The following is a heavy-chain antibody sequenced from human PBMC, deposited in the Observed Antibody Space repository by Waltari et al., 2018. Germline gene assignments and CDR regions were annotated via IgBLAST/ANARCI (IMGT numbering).Heavy chain of an antibody. CDR1: GYTFPGYY. D-gene: IGHD3-22*01. J-gene: IGHJ4*02. CDR2: INPIFGTA. V-gene: IGHV1-69*06. Sequence: QVQLVQSGAEVKKPGASVKVYCKASGYTFPGYYMHWVRQAPGQGLEWMGRINPIFGTANYAQKFQGRVTITADKSTSTAYMELSSLRSEDTAVYYCARLKWGDDSSGYYFDYWGQGTLVTVSS. CDR3: ARLKWGDDSSGYYFDY.